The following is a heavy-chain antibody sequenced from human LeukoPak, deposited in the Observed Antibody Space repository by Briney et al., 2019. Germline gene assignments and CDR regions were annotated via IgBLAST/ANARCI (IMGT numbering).Heavy chain of an antibody. Sequence: ASVKVSCKASGYTFTSYYMHWVRQAPGQGLEWMGIINPSGGSASYAQKFQGRVTMTRDTSTSTVYMELSSLRSEDTAVYYCARDLERSLLWFGELGYGMDVWGQGTTVTVSS. J-gene: IGHJ6*02. CDR3: ARDLERSLLWFGELGYGMDV. V-gene: IGHV1-46*01. CDR2: INPSGGSA. CDR1: GYTFTSYY. D-gene: IGHD3-10*01.